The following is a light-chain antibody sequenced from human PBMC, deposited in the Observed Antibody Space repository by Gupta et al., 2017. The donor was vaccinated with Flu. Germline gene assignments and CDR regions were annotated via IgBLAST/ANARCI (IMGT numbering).Light chain of an antibody. J-gene: IGKJ1*01. CDR2: GAS. CDR3: QQYKNRPQT. CDR1: QSVSSN. Sequence: PAPLSVSPGDTVTLSCRASQSVSSNLAWYQQKPGQAPRLLIYGASTWATGIPARFSGSGSGTEFTLTISSLQSEDFAVYYCQQYKNRPQTFGQGTKVEIK. V-gene: IGKV3-15*01.